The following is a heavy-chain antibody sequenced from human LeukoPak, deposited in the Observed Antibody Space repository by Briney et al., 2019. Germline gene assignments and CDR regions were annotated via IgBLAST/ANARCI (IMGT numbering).Heavy chain of an antibody. Sequence: SETLSLTCTVSGGSISSGGYYWSWIRQHPGKGLEWIGYIYYRGSTYYNPSLKSRVTISVDTSKNQFSLKLSSVTAADTAVYYCAREPDWGFLDYWGQGTLVTVSS. V-gene: IGHV4-31*03. J-gene: IGHJ4*02. D-gene: IGHD7-27*01. CDR1: GGSISSGGYY. CDR3: AREPDWGFLDY. CDR2: IYYRGST.